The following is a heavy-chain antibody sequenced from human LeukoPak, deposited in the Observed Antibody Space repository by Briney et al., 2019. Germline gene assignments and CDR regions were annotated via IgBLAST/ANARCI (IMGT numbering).Heavy chain of an antibody. V-gene: IGHV3-21*01. D-gene: IGHD3-16*02. CDR3: AREYDYVWGSYRSFDY. J-gene: IGHJ4*02. CDR1: GFTFSSYS. Sequence: GGSLRLSCAASGFTFSSYSMNWVRQAPGKRLEWVSSISSSSSYIYYADSVKGRFTISRDNAKNSLYLQMNSLRAEDTAVYYCAREYDYVWGSYRSFDYWGQGTLVTVSS. CDR2: ISSSSSYI.